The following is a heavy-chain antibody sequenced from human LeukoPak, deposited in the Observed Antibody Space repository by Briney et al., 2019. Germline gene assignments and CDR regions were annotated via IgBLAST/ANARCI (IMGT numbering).Heavy chain of an antibody. Sequence: SETLSLTCTVSGGSISRYYWSWIRQPAGKGLEWIGRIYTSGSTNYNPSLKSRVTISVDKSKNQFSLKLSSVTAADTAVYYCARDTAFVAFDIWGQGTMVTVSS. CDR2: IYTSGST. D-gene: IGHD5-18*01. V-gene: IGHV4-4*07. CDR3: ARDTAFVAFDI. CDR1: GGSISRYY. J-gene: IGHJ3*02.